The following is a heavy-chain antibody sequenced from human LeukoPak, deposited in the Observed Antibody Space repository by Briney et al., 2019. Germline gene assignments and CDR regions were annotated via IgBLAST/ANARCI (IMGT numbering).Heavy chain of an antibody. J-gene: IGHJ4*02. CDR1: GVSISSSYSY. V-gene: IGHV4-39*01. CDR3: ARQTGSGLFILP. CDR2: IYYTGNT. Sequence: SETLSLTCTVSGVSISSSYSYWGWIRLPPGMGLEWIGSIYYTGNTYYNASLKSQVSISIDTSKNQFSLKLTSVTAADTAVYYCARQTGSGLFILPGGQGTLVTVSS. D-gene: IGHD3/OR15-3a*01.